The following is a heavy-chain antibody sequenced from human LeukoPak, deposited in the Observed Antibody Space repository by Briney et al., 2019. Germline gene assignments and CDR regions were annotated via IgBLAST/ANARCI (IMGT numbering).Heavy chain of an antibody. Sequence: ASVKVSCKASGYTFTGYYMHWVRQAPGQGLEWMGWINPNSGGTNYAQKFQGRVTMTRDTSISTAYMELSRLRSDDTAVYYCAREFVVATAINYFDYWGQGTLVTVSS. V-gene: IGHV1-2*02. J-gene: IGHJ4*02. CDR1: GYTFTGYY. CDR3: AREFVVATAINYFDY. D-gene: IGHD2-21*02. CDR2: INPNSGGT.